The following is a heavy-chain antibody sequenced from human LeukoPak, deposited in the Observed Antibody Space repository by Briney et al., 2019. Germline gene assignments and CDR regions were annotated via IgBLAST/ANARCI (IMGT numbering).Heavy chain of an antibody. CDR1: GFTIGTAW. CDR3: IAHFPYFYGFDV. Sequence: GGSLRLSCVSSGFTIGTAWMSWVRQAPGKGLEWLGHIKSEGEGATTDYAAPAKGRFAISRDDSKNMIYLQMSSLKIGDTAIYYCIAHFPYFYGFDVWGKGTTVTVSS. D-gene: IGHD3-3*02. J-gene: IGHJ6*04. V-gene: IGHV3-15*01. CDR2: IKSEGEGATT.